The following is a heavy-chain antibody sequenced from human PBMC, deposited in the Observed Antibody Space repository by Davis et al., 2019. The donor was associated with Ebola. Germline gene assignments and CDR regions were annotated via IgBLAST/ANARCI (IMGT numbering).Heavy chain of an antibody. CDR1: GFTFSSYG. D-gene: IGHD5-24*01. CDR2: ISYDGSNK. CDR3: EMATNIAGAFDI. V-gene: IGHV3-30*03. Sequence: PGGSLRLSCAASGFTFSSYGMHWVRQAPGKGLEWVAVISYDGSNKYYADSVKGRFTISRDNSKNTLYLQMNSLRAEDTAVYYCEMATNIAGAFDIWGQGTMVTVSS. J-gene: IGHJ3*02.